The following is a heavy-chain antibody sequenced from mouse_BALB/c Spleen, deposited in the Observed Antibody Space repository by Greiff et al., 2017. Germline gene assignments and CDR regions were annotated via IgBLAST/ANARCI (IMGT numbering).Heavy chain of an antibody. CDR3: AREVRRWAMDY. CDR2: IDPANGNT. CDR1: GFNIKDTY. Sequence: EVQRVESGAELVKPGASVKLSCTASGFNIKDTYMHWVKQRPEQGLEWIGRIDPANGNTKYDPKFQGKATITADTSSNTAYLQLSSLTSGDTAVYYCAREVRRWAMDYWGQGTSVTVSS. D-gene: IGHD2-14*01. J-gene: IGHJ4*01. V-gene: IGHV14-3*02.